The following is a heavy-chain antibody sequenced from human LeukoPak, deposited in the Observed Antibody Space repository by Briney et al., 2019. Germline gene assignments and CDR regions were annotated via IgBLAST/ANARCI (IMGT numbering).Heavy chain of an antibody. J-gene: IGHJ4*02. CDR2: IIPIFGTA. CDR1: GGTFSSYA. Sequence: SVKVSCKASGGTFSSYAISWVRQAPGQGLEWMGRIIPIFGTANYAQKFQGRVSITADESTSTAYMELSSLRSEDTAVYYCARVRYCSSTSCYPGRPSFDYWGQGTLVTVSS. V-gene: IGHV1-69*13. CDR3: ARVRYCSSTSCYPGRPSFDY. D-gene: IGHD2-2*01.